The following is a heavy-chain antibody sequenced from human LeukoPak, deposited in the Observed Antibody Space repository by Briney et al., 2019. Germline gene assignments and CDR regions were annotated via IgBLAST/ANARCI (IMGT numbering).Heavy chain of an antibody. CDR2: VYYSGRT. V-gene: IGHV4-59*02. CDR3: AREGGFYRPLDY. CDR1: GASVRSYY. Sequence: PSETLSLTCTVSGASVRSYYWNWIRQPPGKTLEWIGYVYYSGRTNYNPSLTLKSRLTISIDTSKNQFSLKLTSVTAADTAVYYCAREGGFYRPLDYSGPGTLVIVSS. J-gene: IGHJ4*02. D-gene: IGHD2/OR15-2a*01.